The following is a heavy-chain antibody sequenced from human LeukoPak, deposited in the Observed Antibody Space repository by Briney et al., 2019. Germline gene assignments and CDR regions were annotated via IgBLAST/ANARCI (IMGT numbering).Heavy chain of an antibody. J-gene: IGHJ3*02. Sequence: SETLSLTCTVSGGSISSYYWSWIRQPPGKGLEWIGYIYYSGSINYNPSLKSRVIISVDKSKNQFSLKLSSVTAADTAVYYCARLKIFWGAFDIWGQGTMVTVSS. D-gene: IGHD3-9*01. V-gene: IGHV4-59*12. CDR2: IYYSGSI. CDR1: GGSISSYY. CDR3: ARLKIFWGAFDI.